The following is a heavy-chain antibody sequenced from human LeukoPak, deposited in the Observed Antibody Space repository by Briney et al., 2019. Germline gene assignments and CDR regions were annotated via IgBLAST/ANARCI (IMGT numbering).Heavy chain of an antibody. V-gene: IGHV4-59*01. CDR2: IYYSGST. CDR3: ARDLGAPWLVLTPSGWFDP. CDR1: GGSISSYY. D-gene: IGHD6-19*01. Sequence: SETLSLTCTVSGGSISSYYLSWIRQPPGKGLEWIGYIYYSGSTNYNPSLKSRVTISVDTSNTQFSLKLTPVTAADTAVSYCARDLGAPWLVLTPSGWFDPWGQGTLVTVSS. J-gene: IGHJ5*02.